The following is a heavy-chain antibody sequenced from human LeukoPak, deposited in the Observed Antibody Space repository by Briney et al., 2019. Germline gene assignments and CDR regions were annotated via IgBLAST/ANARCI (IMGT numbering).Heavy chain of an antibody. CDR3: ARDTTLSEPRGTFDY. V-gene: IGHV1-2*02. Sequence: ASVKVSCKVSGYTLTELSMFWVRQATGQGLEWMGWINPNSGGTNYAQKFQGRVTMTRDTSISTAYMELSRLRSDDTAVYYCARDTTLSEPRGTFDYWGQGTLVTVSS. CDR1: GYTLTELS. D-gene: IGHD3-9*01. CDR2: INPNSGGT. J-gene: IGHJ4*02.